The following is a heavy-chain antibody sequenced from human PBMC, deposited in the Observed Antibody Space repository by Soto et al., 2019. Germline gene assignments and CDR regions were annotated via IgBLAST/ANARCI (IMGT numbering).Heavy chain of an antibody. Sequence: EVQLLESGGGLVQPGGSLRLSCAASGFTFSNYAMSWVRQAPGKGLEWVSTISGSGGSTSYADSVKGRFTIPRDNSKNTLYLQMHSLRAEDTAIYYCANQRYYDFWSGYYEDWFDPWGQGTRVTVSS. CDR1: GFTFSNYA. CDR3: ANQRYYDFWSGYYEDWFDP. D-gene: IGHD3-3*01. J-gene: IGHJ5*02. V-gene: IGHV3-23*01. CDR2: ISGSGGST.